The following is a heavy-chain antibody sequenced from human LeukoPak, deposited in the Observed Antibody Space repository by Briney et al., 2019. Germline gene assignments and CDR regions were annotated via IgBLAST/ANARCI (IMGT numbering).Heavy chain of an antibody. V-gene: IGHV3-23*01. CDR2: ISGSGGST. J-gene: IGHJ4*02. CDR1: GFTFSSYA. CDR3: AKETELWFGESTSMVAYFDY. Sequence: GSLRLSCAASGFTFSSYAMSWVRQAPGKGLEWVSAISGSGGSTYYADSVKGRFTISRDNSKNTLYLQMNSLRAEDTAVYYCAKETELWFGESTSMVAYFDYWGQGTLVTVSS. D-gene: IGHD3-10*01.